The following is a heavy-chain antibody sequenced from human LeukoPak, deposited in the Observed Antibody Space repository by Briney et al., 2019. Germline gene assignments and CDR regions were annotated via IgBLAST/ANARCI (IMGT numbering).Heavy chain of an antibody. Sequence: ASVKVSCKASGYTFTSYGISWVRQAPGQGLEWMGWISAYNGNTNYAQKLQGRVTMTTDTSTSTAYVELRSLRSDDTAVYYCARDQDTYCGGDCSPPVDYWGQGTLVTVSS. J-gene: IGHJ4*02. V-gene: IGHV1-18*01. CDR2: ISAYNGNT. D-gene: IGHD2-21*02. CDR1: GYTFTSYG. CDR3: ARDQDTYCGGDCSPPVDY.